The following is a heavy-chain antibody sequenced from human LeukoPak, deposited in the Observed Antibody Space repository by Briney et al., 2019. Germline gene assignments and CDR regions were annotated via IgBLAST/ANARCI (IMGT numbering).Heavy chain of an antibody. Sequence: SETLSLTCTVSGGSISSHYWSWIRQPPGKGREWIGYIYYSGSTNYNPSLKSRVTISVDTSKNQFSLKLSSVTAADTPVYYCARLLTGLYYFDYWGQGTLVTVSS. J-gene: IGHJ4*02. V-gene: IGHV4-59*11. CDR3: ARLLTGLYYFDY. CDR2: IYYSGST. CDR1: GGSISSHY. D-gene: IGHD3-9*01.